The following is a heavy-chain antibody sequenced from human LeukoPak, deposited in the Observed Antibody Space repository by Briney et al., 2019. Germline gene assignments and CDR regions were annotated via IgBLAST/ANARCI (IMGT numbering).Heavy chain of an antibody. D-gene: IGHD5-12*01. CDR3: AAGSKVATTFGY. CDR1: GFTFTSSA. Sequence: AASVKVSCKASGFTFTSSAMQWVRQARGPRLEWIGWIVVGSGNTNYAQKFQERVTITRDMSTSTAYMELSSLRSEDTAVYYCAAGSKVATTFGYWGQGTLVTVSS. CDR2: IVVGSGNT. J-gene: IGHJ4*02. V-gene: IGHV1-58*02.